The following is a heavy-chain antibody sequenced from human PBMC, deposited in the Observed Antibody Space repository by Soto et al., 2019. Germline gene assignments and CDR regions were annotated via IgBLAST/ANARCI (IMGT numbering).Heavy chain of an antibody. D-gene: IGHD2-21*02. Sequence: ASVKVSCKTSGYPFTDYFIHWVRQAPGQGLEWMGIISLYHHSTSYAQKFQGRLAVTADTSTTTVYMDLSSLTSEDSAVYWCARELYSCGGDCPYYMDYWGQGTLVTVSS. J-gene: IGHJ4*02. V-gene: IGHV1-46*01. CDR3: ARELYSCGGDCPYYMDY. CDR2: ISLYHHST. CDR1: GYPFTDYF.